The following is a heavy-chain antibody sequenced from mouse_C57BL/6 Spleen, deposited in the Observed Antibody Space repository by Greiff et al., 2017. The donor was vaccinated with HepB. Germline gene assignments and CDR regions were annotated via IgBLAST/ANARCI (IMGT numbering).Heavy chain of an antibody. V-gene: IGHV14-1*01. J-gene: IGHJ3*01. CDR3: TRYYGSSYDAY. D-gene: IGHD1-1*01. CDR1: GFNIKDYY. Sequence: VQLKESGAELVRPGASVKLSCTASGFNIKDYYMHWVKQRPEQGLEWIGRIDPEDGDTEYAPKFQGKATMTADTSSNTAYLQLSSLTSEDTAVYYCTRYYGSSYDAYWGQGTLVTVSA. CDR2: IDPEDGDT.